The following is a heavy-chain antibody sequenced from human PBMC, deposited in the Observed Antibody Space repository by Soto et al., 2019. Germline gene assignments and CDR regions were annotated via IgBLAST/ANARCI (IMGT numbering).Heavy chain of an antibody. D-gene: IGHD3-22*01. CDR1: GGTFSSYA. CDR2: IIPTFGTA. CDR3: ARGRARAYYYDSSGYYPWAFDI. V-gene: IGHV1-69*13. J-gene: IGHJ3*02. Sequence: GASVKVSCKASGGTFSSYAISWVRQAPGQGLEWMGGIIPTFGTANYAQKFQGRVTITADESTSTAYMELSSLRSEDTAVYYCARGRARAYYYDSSGYYPWAFDIWGQGTMVTVSS.